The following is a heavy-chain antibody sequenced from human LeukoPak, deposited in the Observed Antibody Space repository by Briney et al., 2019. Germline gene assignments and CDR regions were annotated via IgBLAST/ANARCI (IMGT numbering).Heavy chain of an antibody. J-gene: IGHJ4*02. CDR3: ARGIVVVPAAFDY. CDR1: GYTFTGYY. D-gene: IGHD2-2*01. Sequence: ASVKVSCKASGYTFTGYYMHWVRQAPGQGLEWMGWINPNSGGTNYAQKFQGRVTVTRDTSISTAYMELSRLRSDDTAVYYCARGIVVVPAAFDYWGQGTLVAVSS. CDR2: INPNSGGT. V-gene: IGHV1-2*02.